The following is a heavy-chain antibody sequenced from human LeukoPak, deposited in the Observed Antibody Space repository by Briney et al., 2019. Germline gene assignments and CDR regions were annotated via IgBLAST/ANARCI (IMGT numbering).Heavy chain of an antibody. Sequence: TGGSLRLSCAASGFTFDDYGMSWVRQAPGKGLEWVSGINWNGGSTGYADSVKGRFTISRDNSKNTLYLQMNSLRAEDTAVYYCAKDRFLDGWVPGAFDIWGQGTMVTVSS. CDR3: AKDRFLDGWVPGAFDI. D-gene: IGHD5-24*01. CDR1: GFTFDDYG. V-gene: IGHV3-20*04. J-gene: IGHJ3*02. CDR2: INWNGGST.